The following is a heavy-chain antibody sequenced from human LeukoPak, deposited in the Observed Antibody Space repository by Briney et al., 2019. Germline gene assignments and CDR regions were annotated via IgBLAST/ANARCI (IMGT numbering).Heavy chain of an antibody. CDR1: GFTFSAYA. CDR3: AGGYSYGSDY. V-gene: IGHV3-21*01. Sequence: GGSLRLSCEASGFTFSAYAMNWVRQAPGKGLEWVSSISSSSSYIYYADSVKGRFTISRDNAKNSLYLQMNSLRAEDTAVYYCAGGYSYGSDYWGQGTLVTVSS. CDR2: ISSSSSYI. D-gene: IGHD5-18*01. J-gene: IGHJ4*02.